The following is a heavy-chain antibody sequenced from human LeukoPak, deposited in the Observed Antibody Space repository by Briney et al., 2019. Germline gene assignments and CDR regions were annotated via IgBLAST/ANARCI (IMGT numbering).Heavy chain of an antibody. V-gene: IGHV3-30*03. CDR3: ARAGYCSGGSCYGSDY. CDR2: ISFDGSDE. J-gene: IGHJ4*02. D-gene: IGHD2-15*01. CDR1: GFTFSIYG. Sequence: PGRSLRLSCAASGFTFSIYGMHWVRQAPGKGLEWVAVISFDGSDEYYAESVKGRFTISRDNSKNTLYLQMDSPRAEDTAVYYCARAGYCSGGSCYGSDYWGQGTLVSVSS.